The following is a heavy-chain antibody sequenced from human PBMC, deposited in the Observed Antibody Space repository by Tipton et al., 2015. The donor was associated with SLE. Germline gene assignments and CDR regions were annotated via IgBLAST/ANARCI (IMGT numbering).Heavy chain of an antibody. Sequence: TLSLTCTVSGGSISSSSYYWGWIRQPPGKGLEWIGSRYYSGSTDYNPSLKSRATISEDTPKNQFSLRLSSVTAADTAVYYCARYPYDSNGNHYYFSFGMDVGGQGTTVTVYS. V-gene: IGHV4-39*07. CDR3: ARYPYDSNGNHYYFSFGMDV. CDR1: GGSISSSSYY. D-gene: IGHD3-22*01. CDR2: RYYSGST. J-gene: IGHJ6*02.